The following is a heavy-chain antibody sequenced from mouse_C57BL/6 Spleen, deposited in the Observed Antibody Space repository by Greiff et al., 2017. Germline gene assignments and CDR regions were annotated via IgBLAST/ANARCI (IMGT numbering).Heavy chain of an antibody. CDR1: GYTFTSYW. Sequence: QVQLQQPGTELVKPGASVKLSCKASGYTFTSYWMHWVKQRPGQGLEWIGNINPSNGGTNYNEKFKSKATLTVDKSSSTAYMQLSCLTSDDSAVYYCARSENTTVVATNAMDYWGQGTSVTVSS. D-gene: IGHD1-1*01. CDR3: ARSENTTVVATNAMDY. J-gene: IGHJ4*01. CDR2: INPSNGGT. V-gene: IGHV1-53*01.